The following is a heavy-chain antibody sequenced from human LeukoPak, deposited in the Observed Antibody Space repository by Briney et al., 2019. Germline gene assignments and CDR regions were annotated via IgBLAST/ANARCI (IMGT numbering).Heavy chain of an antibody. D-gene: IGHD2-21*02. V-gene: IGHV4-61*05. J-gene: IGHJ4*02. CDR3: ATLRGASTAVFDS. CDR2: IHYSGAT. CDR1: GGSISSSSYC. Sequence: SETLSLTCTVSGGSISSSSYCWGWIRQSPGKRLEWIGYIHYSGATNYSPSLKSRVTISVDTSKNQFSLKLSSVTAADTALYYCATLRGASTAVFDSWGQGALVTVSS.